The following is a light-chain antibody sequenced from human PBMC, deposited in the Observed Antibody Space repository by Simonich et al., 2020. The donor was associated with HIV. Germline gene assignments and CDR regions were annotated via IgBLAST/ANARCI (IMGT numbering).Light chain of an antibody. J-gene: IGKJ4*01. CDR2: KAS. CDR3: QQYNSYSVT. CDR1: QSISSW. V-gene: IGKV1-5*03. Sequence: DIQMTQSPSTLSASVGDRVTITCRASQSISSWLAWDQQKPGKAPKLLIYKASNLETGVPSRFSGSGSGTEFTLTISSLQPDDFATYYCQQYNSYSVTFGGGTKVEIK.